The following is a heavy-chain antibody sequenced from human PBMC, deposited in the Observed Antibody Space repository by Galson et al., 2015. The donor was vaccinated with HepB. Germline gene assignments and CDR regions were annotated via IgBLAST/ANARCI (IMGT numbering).Heavy chain of an antibody. J-gene: IGHJ4*02. CDR3: ARVLRRGNAIDY. CDR1: GGSISSGTYYY. V-gene: IGHV4-61*02. Sequence: LSLTCTVSGGSISSGTYYYWSWIRQAAGKGLEWIGRIYTSGSTNYNPSLKGRVTMSVDTSKNQFSLKLTSVTAADTALYYCARVLRRGNAIDYWGQGTLVTVSS. D-gene: IGHD5-12*01. CDR2: IYTSGST.